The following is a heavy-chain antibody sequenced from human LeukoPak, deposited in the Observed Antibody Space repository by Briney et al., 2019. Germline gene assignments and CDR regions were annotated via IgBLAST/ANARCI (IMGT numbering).Heavy chain of an antibody. J-gene: IGHJ4*02. CDR1: GGSFSGYY. CDR2: INHSGST. V-gene: IGHV4-34*01. Sequence: SETLSLTCAVYGGSFSGYYWSWIRQPPGKGLEWIGEINHSGSTNYNPSLKSRVTISVDTSKNQFSLKLSSVTAADTAVYYCARAPWATVAGSLYYFDYWGQGTLVTVSS. CDR3: ARAPWATVAGSLYYFDY. D-gene: IGHD6-19*01.